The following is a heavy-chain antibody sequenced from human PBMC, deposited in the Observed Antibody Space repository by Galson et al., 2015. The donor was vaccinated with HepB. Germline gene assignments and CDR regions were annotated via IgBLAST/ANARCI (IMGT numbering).Heavy chain of an antibody. Sequence: SVKVSCKASGYSFTNHGISWVRQDPGEGLEWMGWISTYKGKTKYAQKVQGRLTMTTDTTMSTAYMEQRRLTSDDKAVYYCARGVNWNLDSWGQGTLVTVSS. V-gene: IGHV1-18*01. CDR1: GYSFTNHG. J-gene: IGHJ4*02. CDR2: ISTYKGKT. CDR3: ARGVNWNLDS. D-gene: IGHD1-1*01.